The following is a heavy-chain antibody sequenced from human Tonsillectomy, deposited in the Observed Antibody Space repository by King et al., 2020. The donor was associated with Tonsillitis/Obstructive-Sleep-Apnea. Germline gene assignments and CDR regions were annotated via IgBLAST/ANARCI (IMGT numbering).Heavy chain of an antibody. D-gene: IGHD1-26*01. CDR3: AREDGGSYYWDY. Sequence: VQLVESGGGVVQPGRSLRLSCAASGFTFSSYAMHWVRQAPGKGLEWVAVISYDGSNKYYADSVKGRFTISRDNSKNTLYLQMNSLRAEDTAVYYCAREDGGSYYWDYWGQGTLVTVSS. V-gene: IGHV3-30*04. CDR2: ISYDGSNK. CDR1: GFTFSSYA. J-gene: IGHJ4*02.